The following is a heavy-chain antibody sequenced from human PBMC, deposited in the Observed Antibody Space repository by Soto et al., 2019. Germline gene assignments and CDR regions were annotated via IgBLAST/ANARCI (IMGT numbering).Heavy chain of an antibody. CDR1: GFSFSSCA. CDR2: VSHDGSNK. CDR3: ARVSIAVAGIAYYFDY. Sequence: QVQLVESGGGVVQPGRSLRLSCAASGFSFSSCAMHWVRQAPGKGLEWVAVVSHDGSNKYYADSVKGRVSISRDNSINTVYLQMHSLRAEDTAVYSCARVSIAVAGIAYYFDYWGQGTLVTVSS. V-gene: IGHV3-30-3*01. J-gene: IGHJ4*02. D-gene: IGHD6-19*01.